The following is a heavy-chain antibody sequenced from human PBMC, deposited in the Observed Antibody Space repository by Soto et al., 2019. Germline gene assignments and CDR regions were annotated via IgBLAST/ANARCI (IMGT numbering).Heavy chain of an antibody. CDR2: INHSGST. D-gene: IGHD5-18*01. CDR1: GGSFSGYY. J-gene: IGHJ4*02. CDR3: ARGRGDTAMAWYY. V-gene: IGHV4-34*01. Sequence: SETLSLTCAVYGGSFSGYYWSWIRQPPGKGLEWIGEINHSGSTNYNPSLKSRVTISVDTSKNQFSLKLSSVTAADTAVYYCARGRGDTAMAWYYWGQGTLVTVSS.